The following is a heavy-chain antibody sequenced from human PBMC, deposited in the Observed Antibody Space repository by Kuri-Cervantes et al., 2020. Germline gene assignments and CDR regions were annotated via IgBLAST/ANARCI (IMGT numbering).Heavy chain of an antibody. CDR3: AARSMVRGVINKNYFDY. CDR2: IYYSGST. V-gene: IGHV4-59*01. Sequence: SETLSLTCTVSGGSISSYYWSWIRQPPGKGLEWIGYIYYSGSTNYNPSLKSRVTISVDTSKNQFSLKLSSVTAADTAVYYCAARSMVRGVINKNYFDYWGQGTLVTVSS. CDR1: GGSISSYY. J-gene: IGHJ4*02. D-gene: IGHD3-10*01.